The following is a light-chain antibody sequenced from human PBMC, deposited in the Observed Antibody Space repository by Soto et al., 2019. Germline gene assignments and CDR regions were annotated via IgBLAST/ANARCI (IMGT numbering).Light chain of an antibody. CDR3: QQYSDYYT. CDR1: QTIFSW. V-gene: IGKV1-5*03. J-gene: IGKJ2*01. Sequence: IQMTQSPSTLSASVGDRVSITCRASQTIFSWLAWYQQKPGKAPNLLIYKASSLESGVPSRYSGSGSGTEFTLTISGLQPDDFADYYCQQYSDYYTFGQGTKLEIK. CDR2: KAS.